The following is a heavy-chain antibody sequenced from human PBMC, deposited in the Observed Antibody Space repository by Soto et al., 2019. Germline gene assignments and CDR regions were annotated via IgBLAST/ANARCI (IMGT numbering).Heavy chain of an antibody. D-gene: IGHD1-26*01. CDR2: INSDGTST. Sequence: EVRLVESGGGSVQPGGSLRLSCAASGFTFSSYWMHWVRQAPGKGLVWVSRINSDGTSTSYTDSVKGRFTISRDTAKNTLFLQMNSLRAEDTAVYYCARGGSRPIDYWGQGTLVTVSS. J-gene: IGHJ4*02. CDR1: GFTFSSYW. V-gene: IGHV3-74*01. CDR3: ARGGSRPIDY.